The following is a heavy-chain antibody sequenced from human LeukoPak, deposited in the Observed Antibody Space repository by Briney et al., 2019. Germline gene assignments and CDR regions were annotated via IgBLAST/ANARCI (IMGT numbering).Heavy chain of an antibody. J-gene: IGHJ4*02. D-gene: IGHD4-17*01. CDR3: AKDRGAHDYGDYGVEYYFDY. V-gene: IGHV3-64*01. CDR2: ISSNGGST. CDR1: GFTFSSYA. Sequence: GGSLRLSCAASGFTFSSYAMHWVRQAPGKGLEYVSAISSNGGSTYYANSVKGRFTISRDNSKNSLYLQMNSLRAEDTALYYCAKDRGAHDYGDYGVEYYFDYWGQGTLVTVSS.